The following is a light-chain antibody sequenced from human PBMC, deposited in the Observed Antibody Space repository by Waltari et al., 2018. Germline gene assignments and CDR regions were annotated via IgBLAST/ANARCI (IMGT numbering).Light chain of an antibody. CDR1: QSLLHSFGDNY. Sequence: IVMTQTPLSLAVTPGEPASMSFGSSQSLLHSFGDNYLYWFLQKPGHPPRLLIHSVSNRFSGVPDRFSGSGSGTNFTLKISRVEAEDVGVYYCMQGLEDPFTFGPGTKLDI. V-gene: IGKV2-29*02. CDR3: MQGLEDPFT. CDR2: SVS. J-gene: IGKJ3*01.